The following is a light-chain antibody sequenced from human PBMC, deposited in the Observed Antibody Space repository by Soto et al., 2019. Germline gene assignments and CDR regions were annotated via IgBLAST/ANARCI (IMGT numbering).Light chain of an antibody. CDR2: EVT. CDR3: CSYAGHSIVV. J-gene: IGLJ2*01. CDR1: SSDVGGYKL. V-gene: IGLV2-23*02. Sequence: QSALTQPASVSGSPGQSITISCTGSSSDVGGYKLVSWYQQHPGKAPKLIIYEVTKRPSGISNRFSASKSGNTASLTISGLQAEDEADYYCCSYAGHSIVVFGGGTKLTVL.